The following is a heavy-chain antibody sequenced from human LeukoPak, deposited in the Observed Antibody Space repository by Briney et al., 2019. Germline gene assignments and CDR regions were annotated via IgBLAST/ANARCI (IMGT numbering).Heavy chain of an antibody. Sequence: GGSLRLSCAASGFMFSSNWMTWVRQVPGRGPEWVANVNRDGSETYYLDSVKGRFTISKDNAKNSLYLQMNSLRAEDTALYHCARNNAMDVWGQGTTVIVSS. V-gene: IGHV3-7*03. CDR3: ARNNAMDV. D-gene: IGHD2-8*01. CDR2: VNRDGSET. CDR1: GFMFSSNW. J-gene: IGHJ6*02.